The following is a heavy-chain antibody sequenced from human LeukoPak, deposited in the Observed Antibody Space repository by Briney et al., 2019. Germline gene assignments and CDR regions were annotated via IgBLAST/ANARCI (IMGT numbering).Heavy chain of an antibody. Sequence: QPGGSLRLSCAASGFTFSSYAMSWVRQAPGKGLEWVSAISGSGGSTYYADSVKGRFTISRDNSKNTLYLQMNSLRAEDTPVYYRAKRNRYNWNPGAFDIWGQGTMVTVSS. CDR2: ISGSGGST. CDR3: AKRNRYNWNPGAFDI. J-gene: IGHJ3*02. D-gene: IGHD1-1*01. V-gene: IGHV3-23*01. CDR1: GFTFSSYA.